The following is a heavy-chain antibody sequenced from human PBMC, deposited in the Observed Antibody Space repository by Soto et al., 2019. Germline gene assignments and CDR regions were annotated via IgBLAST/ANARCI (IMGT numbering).Heavy chain of an antibody. Sequence: QLQLQESGPGLVKPSETLSLTCTVSRGSISSGTNYGAWIRHPPGKGLEWIANIYYSGSTFYNPSLKSRVTISLDTSTNQFSLKLRSVTAADTAVYYCARHEAGWYFASWGQGTLVTVSS. D-gene: IGHD6-25*01. CDR2: IYYSGST. J-gene: IGHJ4*02. CDR1: RGSISSGTNY. CDR3: ARHEAGWYFAS. V-gene: IGHV4-39*01.